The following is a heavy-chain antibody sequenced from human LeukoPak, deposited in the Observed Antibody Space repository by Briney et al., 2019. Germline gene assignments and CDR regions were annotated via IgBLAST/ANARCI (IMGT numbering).Heavy chain of an antibody. J-gene: IGHJ6*03. V-gene: IGHV4-4*07. CDR1: GSSISSYY. CDR2: IYTSGST. CDR3: ASEYSGYDYSSYYYYYMDV. D-gene: IGHD5-12*01. Sequence: SETLSLTCTVSGSSISSYYWSWIRQPAGKGLEWIGRIYTSGSTNYNPSLKSRVTMSVDTSKNQFSLKLSSVTAADTAVYYCASEYSGYDYSSYYYYYMDVWGKGTTVTVSS.